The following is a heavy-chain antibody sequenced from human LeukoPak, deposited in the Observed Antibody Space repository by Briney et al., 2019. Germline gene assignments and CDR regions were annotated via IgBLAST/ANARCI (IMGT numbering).Heavy chain of an antibody. J-gene: IGHJ3*02. CDR2: ISYDGSNK. V-gene: IGHV3-30*04. CDR1: GFTFSSYA. D-gene: IGHD1-20*01. Sequence: GRSLRLSCAASGFTFSSYAMHWVRQAPGKGLEWVAVISYDGSNKYYADSVKGRFTISRDNSKNTLYLQMNSLGAEDTAVYYCARGYNWNGADAFDIWGQGTMVTVSS. CDR3: ARGYNWNGADAFDI.